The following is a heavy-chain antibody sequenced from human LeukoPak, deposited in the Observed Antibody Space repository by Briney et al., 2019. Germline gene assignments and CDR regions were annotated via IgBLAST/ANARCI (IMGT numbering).Heavy chain of an antibody. V-gene: IGHV3-30*18. J-gene: IGHJ3*01. CDR2: ISDGGTHL. CDR1: GFIFRNYG. D-gene: IGHD2-15*01. CDR3: AKEGTRCHSQWAFDF. Sequence: GGSLRLSCAGSGFIFRNYGMHWVRQAPGQGLEWVAVISDGGTHLYYADSVKGRFTISRDNSESTMYLQMNSLRVEDTAVYYCAKEGTRCHSQWAFDFWGQGTMVTVSS.